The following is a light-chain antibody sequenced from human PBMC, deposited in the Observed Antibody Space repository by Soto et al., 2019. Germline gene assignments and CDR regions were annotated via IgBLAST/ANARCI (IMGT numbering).Light chain of an antibody. CDR1: TPNIGSNYD. J-gene: IGLJ2*01. CDR3: QSYDSRLSAVV. Sequence: QSVLTQPPSVSGAPGQRVTISCTGSTPNIGSNYDVHWYQQIPGTAPKLLIYGNNNRPSGVPDRFSGSKSATSASLAITGLQADDEADYYCQSYDSRLSAVVFGGGTKLTVL. V-gene: IGLV1-40*01. CDR2: GNN.